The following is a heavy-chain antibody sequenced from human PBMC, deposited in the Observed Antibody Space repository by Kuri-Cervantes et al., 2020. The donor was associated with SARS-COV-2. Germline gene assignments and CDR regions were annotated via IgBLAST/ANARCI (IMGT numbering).Heavy chain of an antibody. CDR2: ISSSSSYI. J-gene: IGHJ4*02. D-gene: IGHD3-22*01. Sequence: LSLTCAAPGFTFSSYSMNWVRQAPGKGLEWVSSISSSSSYIYYADSVKGRFTISRDNAKNSLYLQMNSLRAEDTAVYYCARGGYYYDHAYYFDYWGQGTLVTVSS. V-gene: IGHV3-21*01. CDR3: ARGGYYYDHAYYFDY. CDR1: GFTFSSYS.